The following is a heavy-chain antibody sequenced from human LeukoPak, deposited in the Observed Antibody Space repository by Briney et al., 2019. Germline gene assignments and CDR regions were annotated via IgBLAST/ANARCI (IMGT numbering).Heavy chain of an antibody. V-gene: IGHV4-59*01. CDR3: ARVRGSGSYYNPLKYNWFDP. D-gene: IGHD3-10*01. Sequence: SETLSLTCTASGGSISSYYWSWIRQPPGKGLEWIGYIYYSGSTNYNPSLKSRVTISVDTSKNQFSLKLSSVTAADTAVYYCARVRGSGSYYNPLKYNWFDPWGQGTLVTVSS. CDR1: GGSISSYY. J-gene: IGHJ5*02. CDR2: IYYSGST.